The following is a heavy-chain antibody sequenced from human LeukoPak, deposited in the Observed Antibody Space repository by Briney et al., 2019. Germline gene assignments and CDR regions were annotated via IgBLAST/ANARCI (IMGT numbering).Heavy chain of an antibody. CDR3: ARAVYGKYQLPYFDY. Sequence: TGGSLRLSCAASGFTFSSYSMNWVRQAPGKGLEWVSYISSSSSTIYYADSVKGRFTISRDNAKNSLYLQMNSLRAEDTAVYYCARAVYGKYQLPYFDYWGQGTLVTVSS. CDR2: ISSSSSTI. J-gene: IGHJ4*02. D-gene: IGHD2-2*01. CDR1: GFTFSSYS. V-gene: IGHV3-48*04.